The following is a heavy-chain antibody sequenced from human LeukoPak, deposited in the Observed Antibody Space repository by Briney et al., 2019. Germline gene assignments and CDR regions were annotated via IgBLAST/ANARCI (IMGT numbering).Heavy chain of an antibody. J-gene: IGHJ3*02. CDR2: IYYSGST. CDR1: GGSISSYY. Sequence: SETLSLTCTVSGGSISSYYWIWIRQPPGKGLEWIGYIYYSGSTNYNPSLKSRVTISVDTSKNQFSLKLSSVTAADTAVYYCAREPFDAFDIWGQGTMVTVSS. V-gene: IGHV4-59*01. CDR3: AREPFDAFDI.